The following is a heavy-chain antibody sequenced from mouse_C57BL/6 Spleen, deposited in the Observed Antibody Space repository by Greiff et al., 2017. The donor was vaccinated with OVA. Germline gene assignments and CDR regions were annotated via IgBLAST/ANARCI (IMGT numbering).Heavy chain of an antibody. CDR2: ISSGSSTI. V-gene: IGHV5-17*01. Sequence: EVQVVESGGGLVKPGGSLKLSCAASGFTFSDYGMHWVRQAPEKGLEWVAYISSGSSTIYYADTVKGRFTISRDNAKNTLFLQMTSLRSEDTAMYYGARPCNTTVVENFDVWGKGTTVTVSS. CDR1: GFTFSDYG. CDR3: ARPCNTTVVENFDV. J-gene: IGHJ1*03. D-gene: IGHD1-1*01.